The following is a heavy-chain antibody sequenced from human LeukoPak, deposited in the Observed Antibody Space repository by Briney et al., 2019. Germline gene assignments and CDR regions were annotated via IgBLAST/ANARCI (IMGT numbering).Heavy chain of an antibody. D-gene: IGHD4/OR15-4a*01. V-gene: IGHV1-69*02. CDR2: IIPILGIA. Sequence: SVKVSCKASRGTFSSYTISWVRQAPGQGVEWMGRIIPILGIANYVQKFQGRVTITADTSTSTAYMELSSLRSEDTAVYYCARVPVLYGMDVWGQGTTVTVSS. CDR1: RGTFSSYT. CDR3: ARVPVLYGMDV. J-gene: IGHJ6*02.